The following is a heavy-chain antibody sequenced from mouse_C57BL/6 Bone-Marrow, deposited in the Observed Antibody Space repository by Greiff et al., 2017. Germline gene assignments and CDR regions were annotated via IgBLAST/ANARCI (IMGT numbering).Heavy chain of an antibody. V-gene: IGHV5-17*01. J-gene: IGHJ4*01. CDR1: GFTFSDYG. Sequence: EVMLVESGGGLVKPGGSLKLSCAASGFTFSDYGMHWVRQAPEKGLEWVAYISSGSSTIYYADTVKGRFTISRDNAKNTLFLQMTSLRSEDTAMYYCARVIYYSNYVDYAMDYWGQGTSVTVSS. D-gene: IGHD2-5*01. CDR2: ISSGSSTI. CDR3: ARVIYYSNYVDYAMDY.